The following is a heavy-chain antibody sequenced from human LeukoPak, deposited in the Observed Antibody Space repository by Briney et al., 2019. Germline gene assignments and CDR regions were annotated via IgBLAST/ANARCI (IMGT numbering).Heavy chain of an antibody. V-gene: IGHV3-7*03. CDR2: IKQDGSEK. CDR3: ARDYDY. CDR1: GFTLSNYW. J-gene: IGHJ4*02. Sequence: GGSLRLSYTGSGFTLSNYWMNWVRQAPGKGLEWVANIKQDGSEKYYMDSVKGRFTISRDNAKNSLYLQMNSLRAEDTAVYYCARDYDYWGQGTLVTVSS.